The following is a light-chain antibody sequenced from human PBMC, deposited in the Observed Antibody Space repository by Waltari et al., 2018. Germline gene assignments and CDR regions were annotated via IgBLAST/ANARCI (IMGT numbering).Light chain of an antibody. CDR3: QQYGSSLYT. V-gene: IGKV3-20*01. Sequence: LVLTQSPVTLSLSPVERATLSCMASQSISSSYLAWYQQKPGQAPRLLIYGASSRATGIPDRFSGSGSGTDFTLTISRLEPEDFAVYYCQQYGSSLYTFGQGTKLEIK. J-gene: IGKJ2*01. CDR1: QSISSSY. CDR2: GAS.